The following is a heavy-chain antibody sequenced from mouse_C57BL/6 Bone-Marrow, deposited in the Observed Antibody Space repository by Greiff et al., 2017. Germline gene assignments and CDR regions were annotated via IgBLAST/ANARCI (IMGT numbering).Heavy chain of an antibody. CDR1: GYTFTDYY. V-gene: IGHV1-76*01. J-gene: IGHJ4*01. CDR2: IYPGSGNT. Sequence: QVQLQQSGAELVRPGASVKLSCKASGYTFTDYYIKWVKQRPGQGLEWIARIYPGSGNTYYNEKFKGKATLTAEKSSSTAYMQLSSLTSEDSAVYFCARFGFLNYYAMDYWGEGTSVTVSS. CDR3: ARFGFLNYYAMDY.